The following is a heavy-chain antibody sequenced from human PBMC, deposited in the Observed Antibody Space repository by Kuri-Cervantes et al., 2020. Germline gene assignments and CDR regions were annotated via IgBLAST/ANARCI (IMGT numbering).Heavy chain of an antibody. Sequence: SVHVSCMASGYTFTENVLHWVRQAPGQRLEWVGWINGGNGNTKYSQNFQDRVTITRDTSASTAYMELSSLRSEDTAMYYCASLHSSGWYGEAFDIWGQGTMVTVSS. D-gene: IGHD6-19*01. CDR2: INGGNGNT. CDR1: GYTFTENV. CDR3: ASLHSSGWYGEAFDI. V-gene: IGHV1-3*01. J-gene: IGHJ3*02.